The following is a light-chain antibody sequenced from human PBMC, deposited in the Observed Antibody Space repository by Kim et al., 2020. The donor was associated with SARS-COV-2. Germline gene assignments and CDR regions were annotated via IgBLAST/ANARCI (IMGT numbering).Light chain of an antibody. Sequence: DIQMTQSPSSLSASVGDRVTITCRASQSISSYLNWYQQKLGKAPKLLIYAASSLQSGVPSRFSGSGSGTDFTLTISSLQPEDFATYYCQQSYSTPFIFGPGTKVDIK. CDR2: AAS. CDR3: QQSYSTPFI. J-gene: IGKJ3*01. V-gene: IGKV1-39*01. CDR1: QSISSY.